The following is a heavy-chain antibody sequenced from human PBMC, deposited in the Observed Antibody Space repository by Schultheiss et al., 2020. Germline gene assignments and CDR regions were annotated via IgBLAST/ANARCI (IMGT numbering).Heavy chain of an antibody. J-gene: IGHJ4*02. Sequence: SQTLSLTCTVSGGSISSSSYYWSWIRQPAGKGLEWIGRIYTSGSTNYNPSLKSRVTISVDTSKNQFSLKLSSVTAADTAVYYCASYSSGWDPGPIDYWGQGTLVTVSS. D-gene: IGHD6-19*01. CDR1: GGSISSSSYY. CDR3: ASYSSGWDPGPIDY. V-gene: IGHV4-61*02. CDR2: IYTSGST.